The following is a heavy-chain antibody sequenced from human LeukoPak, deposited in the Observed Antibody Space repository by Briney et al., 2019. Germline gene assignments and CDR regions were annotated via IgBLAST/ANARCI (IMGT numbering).Heavy chain of an antibody. CDR1: GFTFSTYS. J-gene: IGHJ3*02. CDR2: ISSSTSTI. CDR3: GRDFGLTGTKRSFDI. D-gene: IGHD1-7*01. Sequence: GGSLRLSCAASGFTFSTYSMNWVRQAPGKGPEWLSYISSSTSTIYYADSVKGRFTISRDNAKNSLDLQMNSLRAEDTAVYYCGRDFGLTGTKRSFDIWGQGTMVTVSS. V-gene: IGHV3-48*04.